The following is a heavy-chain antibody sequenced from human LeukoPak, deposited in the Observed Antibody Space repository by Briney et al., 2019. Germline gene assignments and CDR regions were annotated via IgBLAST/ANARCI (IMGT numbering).Heavy chain of an antibody. CDR2: INPSGGST. Sequence: ASVNVSCKASGYTYTSYYMHWVRQAPGQGLEWMGIINPSGGSTSYAQKFQGRVTMTRDTSTSTVYMELSSLRSEDTAVYFCASDRGSTMILGYRGQGTLVTVSS. V-gene: IGHV1-46*01. J-gene: IGHJ4*02. CDR3: ASDRGSTMILGY. D-gene: IGHD3-22*01. CDR1: GYTYTSYY.